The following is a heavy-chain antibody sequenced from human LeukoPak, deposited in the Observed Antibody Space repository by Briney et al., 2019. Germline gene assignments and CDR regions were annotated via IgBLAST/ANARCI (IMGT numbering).Heavy chain of an antibody. CDR1: GGTFSSYA. V-gene: IGHV1-69*06. CDR3: ARDGGYSSELYWFDP. D-gene: IGHD6-19*01. J-gene: IGHJ5*02. Sequence: SVKVSCKASGGTFSSYAISWVRQAPGQGLEWMGGIIPIFGTANYAQKFQGRVTITADKSTSTAYMELSSLRSGDTAVYYCARDGGYSSELYWFDPWGQGTLVTVSS. CDR2: IIPIFGTA.